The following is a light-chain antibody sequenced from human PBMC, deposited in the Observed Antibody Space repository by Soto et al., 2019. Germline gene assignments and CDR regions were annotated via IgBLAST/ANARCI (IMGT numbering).Light chain of an antibody. CDR1: QSISSW. J-gene: IGKJ1*01. Sequence: DIQMTQSPSTLSASVGDRVTITCRASQSISSWLAWYQQKPGKAPKLLIYDASSLESGVPSRFSGSGSGTEFTLTISRLQPDDFATYYCQPYRAFGQGTKVEIK. V-gene: IGKV1-5*01. CDR2: DAS. CDR3: QPYRA.